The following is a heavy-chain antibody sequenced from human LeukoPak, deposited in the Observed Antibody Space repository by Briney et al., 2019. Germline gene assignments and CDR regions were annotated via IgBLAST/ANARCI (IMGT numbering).Heavy chain of an antibody. D-gene: IGHD2-2*01. J-gene: IGHJ4*02. V-gene: IGHV4-34*01. CDR3: ARGRAAASGDY. Sequence: SETLSLTCAVYGGSFSGYYWSWIRQPPGKGLEWIGEINHSGSTNYIPSLKSLVTISVDTSKNQFSLKLSSVTAADTAVYYCARGRAAASGDYWGQGTLVTASS. CDR2: INHSGST. CDR1: GGSFSGYY.